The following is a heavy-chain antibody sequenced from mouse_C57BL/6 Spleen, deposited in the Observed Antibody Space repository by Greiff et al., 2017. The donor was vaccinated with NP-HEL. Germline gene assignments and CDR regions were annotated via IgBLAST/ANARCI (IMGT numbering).Heavy chain of an antibody. D-gene: IGHD1-1*01. J-gene: IGHJ2*01. CDR2: IDPSDSYT. CDR1: GYTFTSYW. V-gene: IGHV1-69*01. Sequence: QVQLQQPGAELVMPGASVKLSCKASGYTFTSYWMHWVKQRPGQGLEWIGEIDPSDSYTNYNQKFKGKSTLTVDKSSSTAYMQLSSLTSEDSAVYYCARYDYGSSWDYWGQGTTLTVSS. CDR3: ARYDYGSSWDY.